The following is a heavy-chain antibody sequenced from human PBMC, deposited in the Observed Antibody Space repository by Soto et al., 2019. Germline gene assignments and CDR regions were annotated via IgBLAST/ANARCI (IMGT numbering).Heavy chain of an antibody. CDR1: GGSISSYY. V-gene: IGHV4-4*07. CDR3: ARANVGPPGGGSWIMPFDF. J-gene: IGHJ4*02. Sequence: SETLSLTCTVSGGSISSYYWSWIRQSAGQGLEWIGRIYPGGSTNYNPSLKSRVTMSADTSKNQFSLRLTSVTAADTAVYYCARANVGPPGGGSWIMPFDFWGQGTLVTVSS. CDR2: IYPGGST. D-gene: IGHD2-15*01.